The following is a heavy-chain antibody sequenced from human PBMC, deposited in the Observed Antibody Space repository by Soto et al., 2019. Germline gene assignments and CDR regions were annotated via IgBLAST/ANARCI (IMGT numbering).Heavy chain of an antibody. CDR3: ARDNFIGGYSGYDQRGGGMDV. J-gene: IGHJ6*02. V-gene: IGHV1-2*04. D-gene: IGHD5-12*01. CDR1: GYTFTGYY. Sequence: QVQLVQSGAEVKKPGASVKVSCKASGYTFTGYYMHWVRQAPGQGLEWMGWINPNSGGTNYAQKFQGWVTKTRDTSISTAYMELRRLRSDDTAVYYCARDNFIGGYSGYDQRGGGMDVWGQGTTVTVSS. CDR2: INPNSGGT.